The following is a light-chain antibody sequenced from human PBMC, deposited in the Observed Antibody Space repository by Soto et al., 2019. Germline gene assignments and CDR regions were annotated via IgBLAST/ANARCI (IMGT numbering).Light chain of an antibody. CDR3: QTWGTGNDV. J-gene: IGLJ2*01. CDR1: SGHSSYA. Sequence: QPVLTQSPSASASLGASVKLTCTLSSGHSSYAIAWHQQQPEKGPRYLMKLNSDGSHSKGDGIPDRFSGSSSGAERYLTISSLQSEDEADYYCQTWGTGNDVFGGGTKVTVL. CDR2: LNSDGSH. V-gene: IGLV4-69*01.